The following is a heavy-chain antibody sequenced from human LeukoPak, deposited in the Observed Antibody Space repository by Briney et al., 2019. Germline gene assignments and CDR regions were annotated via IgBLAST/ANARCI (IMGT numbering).Heavy chain of an antibody. D-gene: IGHD2-21*02. CDR1: GFTFSSYW. V-gene: IGHV3-74*01. CDR3: ARVGSTDSPHAFDI. Sequence: GGSLRVSCAASGFTFSSYWMDWVRQAPGKGPVWVSGINSDGRMTRYAESVKGRFTISRDNAKNTLYLQMNSLRAEDTSVYYCARVGSTDSPHAFDIWGQGTMVTVSS. CDR2: INSDGRMT. J-gene: IGHJ3*02.